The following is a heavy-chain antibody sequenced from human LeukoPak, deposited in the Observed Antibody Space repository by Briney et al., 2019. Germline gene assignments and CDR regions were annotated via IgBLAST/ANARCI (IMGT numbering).Heavy chain of an antibody. Sequence: PSETLSLTCTVSGGSISSSGYDWAWIRQPPGKGLEWIGTIYSNGRTSYNPSLKSRVTIFLDTSKNQFSLKLSSVTAADTAVYYCASDTFVVVPAATTRVMDVWGKGTTVTVSS. V-gene: IGHV4-39*01. CDR3: ASDTFVVVPAATTRVMDV. J-gene: IGHJ6*03. CDR1: GGSISSSGYD. CDR2: IYSNGRT. D-gene: IGHD2-2*01.